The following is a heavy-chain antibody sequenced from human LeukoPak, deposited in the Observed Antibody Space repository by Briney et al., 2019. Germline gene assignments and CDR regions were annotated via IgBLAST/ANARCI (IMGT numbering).Heavy chain of an antibody. Sequence: PGGSLRLSCAASGFTFSSYEMNWVRQAPGKGLEWVSYISSSGSTIYYADSVKGRFTISRDNAKNSLYLQMNSLRAEDTAVYYCARGMVRGVIKGPPTYFDYWGQGTLVTVSS. CDR3: ARGMVRGVIKGPPTYFDY. V-gene: IGHV3-48*03. D-gene: IGHD3-10*01. CDR2: ISSSGSTI. J-gene: IGHJ4*02. CDR1: GFTFSSYE.